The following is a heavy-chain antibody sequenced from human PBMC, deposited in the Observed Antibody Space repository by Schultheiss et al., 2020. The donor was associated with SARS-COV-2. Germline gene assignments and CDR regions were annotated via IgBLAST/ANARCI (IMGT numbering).Heavy chain of an antibody. CDR1: GGSISSYY. D-gene: IGHD1-1*01. V-gene: IGHV4-4*07. CDR2: IYYSGST. J-gene: IGHJ4*02. Sequence: SQTLSLTCTVSGGSISSYYWSWIRQPAGKGLEWIGRIYYSGSTYYNPSLKSRVTISVDTSKNQFSLKLSSVTAADTAVYYCARVPNDGADYWGQGTLVTVSS. CDR3: ARVPNDGADY.